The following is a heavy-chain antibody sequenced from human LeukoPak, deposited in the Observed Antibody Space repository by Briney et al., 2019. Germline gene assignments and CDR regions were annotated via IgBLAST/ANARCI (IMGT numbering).Heavy chain of an antibody. CDR1: VPTFDDYA. J-gene: IGHJ6*01. CDR2: ISWNSGSI. CDR3: AKYPFYFYGMVG. Sequence: GGSLRLSCAASVPTFDDYAMHCARQAPGKGLEWVSGISWNSGSIVYADSVKGRFTLSRDNAKHSVSLQMNSLRAEDTALYYCAKYPFYFYGMVGWVKGTTVTV. V-gene: IGHV3-9*01.